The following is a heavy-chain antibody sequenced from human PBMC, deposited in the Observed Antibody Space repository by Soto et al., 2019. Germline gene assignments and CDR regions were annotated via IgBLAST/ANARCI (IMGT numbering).Heavy chain of an antibody. D-gene: IGHD5-18*01. J-gene: IGHJ4*02. V-gene: IGHV1-3*01. CDR2: INAGNGNT. CDR3: ARGLNGYLHYFDY. Sequence: QVQLVQSGAEVKKPGASAKVSCKASGYTFTSYAMHWVRQAPGQRLEWMGWINAGNGNTKYSQKFQGRVTITRDTSASTAYMELSSLRSEDTAVYYCARGLNGYLHYFDYWGQGTLVTVSS. CDR1: GYTFTSYA.